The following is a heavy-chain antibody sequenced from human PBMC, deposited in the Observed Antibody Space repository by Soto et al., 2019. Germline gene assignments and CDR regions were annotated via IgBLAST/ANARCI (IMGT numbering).Heavy chain of an antibody. D-gene: IGHD4-17*01. CDR2: IYYSGST. CDR1: GGSFSSYY. J-gene: IGHJ6*02. Sequence: PSETLSLTCAVHGGSFSSYYWGWIRQPPGKGLEWIGSIYYSGSTYYNPSLKSRVTISVDTSKNQFSLKLSSVTAADTAVYYCRVWDGDASFYYYYGMDVWGQGTTVTVSS. CDR3: RVWDGDASFYYYYGMDV. V-gene: IGHV4-39*01.